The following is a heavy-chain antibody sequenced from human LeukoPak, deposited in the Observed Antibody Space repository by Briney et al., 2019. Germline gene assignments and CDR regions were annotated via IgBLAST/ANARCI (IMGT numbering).Heavy chain of an antibody. CDR1: GFTFSDYY. D-gene: IGHD3-16*01. V-gene: IGHV3-11*01. CDR2: ISSSGSTI. J-gene: IGHJ4*02. CDR3: ARDPRRGGAPVFDY. Sequence: PGGSLRLSCAASGFTFSDYYMSWIRQAPGKGLEWVSYISSSGSTIYYADSVKGRFTIPRDNAKNSLYLQMNSLRAEDTAVYYCARDPRRGGAPVFDYWGQGTLVTVSS.